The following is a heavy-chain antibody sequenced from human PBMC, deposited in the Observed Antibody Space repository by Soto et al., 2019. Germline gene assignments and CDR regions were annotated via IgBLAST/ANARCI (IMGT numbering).Heavy chain of an antibody. Sequence: ASVKVSCKASGYTFTSYGISWVRQAPGQGLEWMGWISAYNGNTNYAQKLQGRVTMTTDTSTSTAYMELRSLRSDDTAVYYCARVGYYDFWSNYYCMDVWGQGTTVTVSS. V-gene: IGHV1-18*01. CDR1: GYTFTSYG. CDR3: ARVGYYDFWSNYYCMDV. D-gene: IGHD3-3*01. CDR2: ISAYNGNT. J-gene: IGHJ6*02.